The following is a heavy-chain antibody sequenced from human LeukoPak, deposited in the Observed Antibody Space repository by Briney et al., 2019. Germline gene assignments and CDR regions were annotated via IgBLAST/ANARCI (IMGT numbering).Heavy chain of an antibody. Sequence: GGSLRLSCAASGFSFSSYGMSWVRQAPGKGLEWVSTISGSGGSTNYADSVKGRFTISRDNSKNTLYLQMNSLRAEDTAVYYCAKDRFGSSWHVDYWGQGTLVTVSS. J-gene: IGHJ4*02. V-gene: IGHV3-23*01. CDR2: ISGSGGST. CDR1: GFSFSSYG. CDR3: AKDRFGSSWHVDY. D-gene: IGHD6-13*01.